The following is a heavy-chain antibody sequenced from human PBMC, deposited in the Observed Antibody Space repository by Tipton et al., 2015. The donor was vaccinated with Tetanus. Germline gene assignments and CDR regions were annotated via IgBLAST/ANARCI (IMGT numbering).Heavy chain of an antibody. D-gene: IGHD5-18*01. CDR2: ISAYNGNT. Sequence: QLVQSGAEVKKPGASVKVSCKASGHTFTSLGIGWVRQAPRQGLEWMGWISAYNGNTNYAQKLQGRVTMTTDTSTSTAYMEMRSLRSDDTDVYYCARGASYGPDYYYGMDVWGQGTTVTVSS. CDR1: GHTFTSLG. CDR3: ARGASYGPDYYYGMDV. V-gene: IGHV1-18*01. J-gene: IGHJ6*02.